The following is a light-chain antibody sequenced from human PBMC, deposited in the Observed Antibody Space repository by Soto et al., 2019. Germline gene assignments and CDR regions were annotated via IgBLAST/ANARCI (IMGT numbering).Light chain of an antibody. CDR2: GAS. Sequence: EIVLTQSPGTLSMSPGERATLSCRASQSISSNYLAWYQQKPVQAPRLLIYGASSRATGIPDRFSGSGSGTDFTLTISRLEAEDFAVYYCQQYGSSPRTFGQWTKVEFK. J-gene: IGKJ1*01. V-gene: IGKV3-20*01. CDR1: QSISSNY. CDR3: QQYGSSPRT.